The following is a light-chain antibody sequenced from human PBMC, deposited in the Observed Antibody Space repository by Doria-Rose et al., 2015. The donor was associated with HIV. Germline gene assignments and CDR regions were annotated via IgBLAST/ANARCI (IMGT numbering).Light chain of an antibody. V-gene: IGKV3-11*01. CDR2: DAS. CDR1: QSVSSY. Sequence: TQSPATLSLSPGDRATLSSRASQSVSSYLGWYQQKPGQAPRLLIYDASNRATGIPARFSGSGSGTDFTLTISSLEPEDFAVYCCQQRNNWPTCGGGTKVEI. J-gene: IGKJ4*01. CDR3: QQRNNWPT.